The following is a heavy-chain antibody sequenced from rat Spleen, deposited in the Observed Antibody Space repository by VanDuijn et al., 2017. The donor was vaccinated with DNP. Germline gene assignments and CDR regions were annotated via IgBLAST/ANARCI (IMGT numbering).Heavy chain of an antibody. D-gene: IGHD1-11*01. V-gene: IGHV2-30*01. CDR3: TRDLNYGGYFDY. CDR2: IWSGGNT. CDR1: GFSLTSYN. Sequence: QVQLKESGPGLVQPSQTLSLTCTVSGFSLTSYNVHWVRQPAGKGLEWMGTIWSGGNTNYNSVVQSRLSISRDTSKSQVFLKVNSLQTEDTALYYCTRDLNYGGYFDYWGQGVMVTVSS. J-gene: IGHJ2*01.